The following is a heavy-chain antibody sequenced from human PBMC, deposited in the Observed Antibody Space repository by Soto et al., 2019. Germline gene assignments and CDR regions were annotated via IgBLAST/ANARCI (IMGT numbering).Heavy chain of an antibody. CDR3: ARGWGVDP. CDR2: IKQDGSEK. J-gene: IGHJ5*02. CDR1: GFTFNSYW. Sequence: EVQLVESGGGLVQPGGSLRLSCAASGFTFNSYWMTWVRQAPGKGLEWVANIKQDGSEKYYVDSVKGRFTISRDNAKNALCRQMNCLRAEDTAVYYCARGWGVDPWGQGTLVTVS. V-gene: IGHV3-7*04. D-gene: IGHD1-26*01.